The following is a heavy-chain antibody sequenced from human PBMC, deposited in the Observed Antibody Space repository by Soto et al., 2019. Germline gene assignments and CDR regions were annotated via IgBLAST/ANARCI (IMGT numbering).Heavy chain of an antibody. CDR1: GHRFTSYC. Sequence: ECLKISSNGSGHRFTSYCISWVRQMPGKGLEWMWRIDPSDSYTNYSPSFQGHVTISADKSISTAYLQWSSLKASDTAMYYCARQRRIVPTMGKLDYYYYGMDVWGQGTTVTVSS. D-gene: IGHD5-12*01. V-gene: IGHV5-10-1*01. CDR3: ARQRRIVPTMGKLDYYYYGMDV. CDR2: IDPSDSYT. J-gene: IGHJ6*02.